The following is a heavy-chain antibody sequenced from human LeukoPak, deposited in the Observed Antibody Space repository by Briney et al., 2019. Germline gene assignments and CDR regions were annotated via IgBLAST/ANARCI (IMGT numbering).Heavy chain of an antibody. V-gene: IGHV3-23*01. Sequence: PGGSLRLSCAASGFTFSSYAMSWVRQAPGKGLEWVSAISGSGGSTYYADSVKGRFTISRDNSKNTLYLQMNSLRAEDTAVYFCARDGLRLGELSNRGDYYGMDVWGQGTTVTVSS. CDR1: GFTFSSYA. CDR3: ARDGLRLGELSNRGDYYGMDV. CDR2: ISGSGGST. D-gene: IGHD3-16*02. J-gene: IGHJ6*02.